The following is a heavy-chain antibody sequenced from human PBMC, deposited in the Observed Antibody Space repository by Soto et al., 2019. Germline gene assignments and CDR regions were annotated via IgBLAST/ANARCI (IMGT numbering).Heavy chain of an antibody. CDR3: ASGVGHWCFDY. CDR1: GGSISSSSYY. J-gene: IGHJ4*02. V-gene: IGHV4-39*01. D-gene: IGHD2-8*02. Sequence: PSETLSLTCTVSGGSISSSSYYWGWIRQPPGKGLEWIGSIYYSGSTYYNPSLKSRVTISVDTSKNQFSLKLSSVTAADTAVYYCASGVGHWCFDYWGKGNLVTVSS. CDR2: IYYSGST.